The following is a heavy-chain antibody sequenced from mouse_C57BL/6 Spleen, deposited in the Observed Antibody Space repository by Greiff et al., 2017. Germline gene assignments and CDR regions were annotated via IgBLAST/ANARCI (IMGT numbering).Heavy chain of an antibody. V-gene: IGHV1-61*01. CDR2: IYPSDSET. CDR3: ARYGNSYWYFDV. D-gene: IGHD2-1*01. Sequence: QVQLKQPGAELVRPGSSVKLSCKASGYTFTSYWMDWVKQRPGQGLEWIGNIYPSDSETHYNQKFKDKATLTVDKSSSTAYMQLSSLTSEDSAVYYCARYGNSYWYFDVWGTGTTVTVSS. J-gene: IGHJ1*03. CDR1: GYTFTSYW.